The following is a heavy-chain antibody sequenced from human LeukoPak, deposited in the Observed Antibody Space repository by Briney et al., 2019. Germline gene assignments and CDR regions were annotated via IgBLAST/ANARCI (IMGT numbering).Heavy chain of an antibody. CDR1: GFTFSNYH. V-gene: IGHV3-48*01. CDR3: ARDLVVVPASPYYFDY. J-gene: IGHJ4*02. CDR2: ISRSAGTI. Sequence: PGGSLRLSCAASGFTFSNYHMNWVRQAPGKGLEWVSYISRSAGTIYYADSVKGRFTISRDNAQNSLYLQMNSLTAEDTAVYYCARDLVVVPASPYYFDYWGQGTLVTVSS. D-gene: IGHD2-15*01.